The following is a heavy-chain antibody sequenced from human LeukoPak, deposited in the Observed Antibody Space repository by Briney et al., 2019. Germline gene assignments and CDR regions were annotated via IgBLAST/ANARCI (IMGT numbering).Heavy chain of an antibody. J-gene: IGHJ5*02. CDR3: ARVRCSSTSCYIINWFDP. CDR1: GGTFSSYD. V-gene: IGHV1-69*04. CDR2: IIPILGIA. Sequence: ASVKVSCKASGGTFSSYDISWVRQAPGQGLEWMGRIIPILGIANYAQKFQGRVTITADKSTSTAYMELSSLRSEDTAVYYCARVRCSSTSCYIINWFDPWGQGTLVTVSS. D-gene: IGHD2-2*02.